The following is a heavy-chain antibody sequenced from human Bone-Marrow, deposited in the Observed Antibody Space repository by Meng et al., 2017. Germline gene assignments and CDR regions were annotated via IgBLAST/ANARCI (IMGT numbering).Heavy chain of an antibody. CDR3: AKGTSGSYWYFDL. V-gene: IGHV3-23*04. CDR2: ISGSGGDT. J-gene: IGHJ2*01. D-gene: IGHD1-26*01. CDR1: GFTFSTYA. Sequence: EVQLVESGGGLVQPGGSLRLSCAASGFTFSTYAMSWVRQASGKGLEWVSAISGSGGDTYYADSVKGRFTISRDSSKNTLFLQMNSLSAEDTALYYCAKGTSGSYWYFDLWGRGTLVTVSS.